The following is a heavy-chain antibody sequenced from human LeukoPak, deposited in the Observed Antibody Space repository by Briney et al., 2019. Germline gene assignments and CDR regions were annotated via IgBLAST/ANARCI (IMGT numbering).Heavy chain of an antibody. J-gene: IGHJ4*02. D-gene: IGHD2-2*01. CDR1: GFTFSSYS. CDR2: ISSSSSTI. CDR3: ARAGRVVVVPAALWY. Sequence: PGGSLRLSCAASGFTFSSYSMNWVRQAPGKGLEWVSYISSSSSTIYYADSVKGRFTISRDNAKNSLYLQMNSLRAEDTAVYYCARAGRVVVVPAALWYWGQGTLVTVSS. V-gene: IGHV3-48*04.